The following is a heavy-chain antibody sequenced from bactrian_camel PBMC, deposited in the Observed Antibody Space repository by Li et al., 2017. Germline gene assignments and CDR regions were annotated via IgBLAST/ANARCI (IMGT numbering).Heavy chain of an antibody. CDR3: AADLVTGGNWRSIDHWSY. Sequence: QLVESGGGSVQAGGSLTLSCAASTYGYREEFMGWFRQAPGEAREGVAAIYGGITTYYDDSVKGRFTISQDNAKPMLYLQMNALKPEDTAMYYCAADLVTGGNWRSIDHWSYWGQGTQVTVS. V-gene: IGHV3S40*01. D-gene: IGHD7*01. CDR1: TYGYREEF. J-gene: IGHJ4*01. CDR2: IYGGITT.